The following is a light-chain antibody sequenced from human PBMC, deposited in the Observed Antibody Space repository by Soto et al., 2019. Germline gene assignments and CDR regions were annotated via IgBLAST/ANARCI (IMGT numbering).Light chain of an antibody. CDR1: QSISGW. CDR2: DAS. J-gene: IGKJ1*01. V-gene: IGKV1-5*01. CDR3: QQHNGYAPIT. Sequence: DMQMTQSPSTLSASVGDRVTITCRASQSISGWLAWYQQKPGKAPKLLIYDASTLETGVPSRFSGSGSGTEFTLTISRLQSDDFATYYCQQHNGYAPITFGQGAKVDIK.